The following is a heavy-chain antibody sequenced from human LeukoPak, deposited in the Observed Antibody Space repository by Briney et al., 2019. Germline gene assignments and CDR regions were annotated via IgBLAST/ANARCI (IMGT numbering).Heavy chain of an antibody. CDR2: ITPNSGGV. Sequence: SLGLSWATSGITFGNFVMQWVRLVPGEGLECVSSITPNSGGVGYAASVKGRFTISRDNARNSLYLQMNSLKAEDTALYYCVKDAPNGSIDYWGQGTLVTVSS. CDR3: VKDAPNGSIDY. J-gene: IGHJ4*02. V-gene: IGHV3-9*01. CDR1: GITFGNFV. D-gene: IGHD2/OR15-2a*01.